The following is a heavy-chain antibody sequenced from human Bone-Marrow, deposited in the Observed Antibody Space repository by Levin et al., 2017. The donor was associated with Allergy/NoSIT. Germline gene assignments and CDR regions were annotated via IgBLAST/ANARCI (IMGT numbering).Heavy chain of an antibody. V-gene: IGHV5-51*01. CDR2: IYPADSDT. D-gene: IGHD2-21*01. CDR3: ARRGGAHFDS. J-gene: IGHJ4*02. CDR1: GDSFTTYW. Sequence: GGSLRLSCKGSGDSFTTYWIDWVRQMPGKGLEWMGAIYPADSDTRYRPSFQDQVTISADASIATAYLQWRKLEASDTAMYYCARRGGAHFDSWGQGTQVTVSS.